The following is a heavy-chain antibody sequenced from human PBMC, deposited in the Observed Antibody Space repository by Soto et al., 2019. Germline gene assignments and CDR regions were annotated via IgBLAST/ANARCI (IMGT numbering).Heavy chain of an antibody. Sequence: WGSLRLFCAASGFTFNNYAMNWVRQAPGKGLEWVAGISGRGDSTNYAYYVKGRFTVSRDTSDNTVYVQANILRAEDTAIYFCEKRGGVTGAGPDLDFWGQGTLVPVSS. D-gene: IGHD6-19*01. CDR1: GFTFNNYA. CDR3: EKRGGVTGAGPDLDF. V-gene: IGHV3-23*01. CDR2: ISGRGDST. J-gene: IGHJ4*02.